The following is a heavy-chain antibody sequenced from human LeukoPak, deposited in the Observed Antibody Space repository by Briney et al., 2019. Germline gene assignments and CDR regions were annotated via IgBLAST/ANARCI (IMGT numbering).Heavy chain of an antibody. D-gene: IGHD6-19*01. Sequence: PGGSLRLSCAASGFTFSSYAMHWVRQAPGKGLERVAVISYDGGNKYYADSVQGRFTISRDNSKNTLFLQMNSLRAEDTAVYYCAKESPYSSEFDYWGQGTLVTVSS. J-gene: IGHJ4*02. CDR2: ISYDGGNK. CDR1: GFTFSSYA. V-gene: IGHV3-30-3*01. CDR3: AKESPYSSEFDY.